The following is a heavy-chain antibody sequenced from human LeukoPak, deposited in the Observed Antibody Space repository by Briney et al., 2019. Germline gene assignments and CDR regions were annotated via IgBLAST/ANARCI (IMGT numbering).Heavy chain of an antibody. CDR1: GFIFSNYA. CDR2: ISYDGSNK. D-gene: IGHD2-15*01. V-gene: IGHV3-30*04. Sequence: GGSLRLSCAASGFIFSNYAMHWVRQAPGKGLEWVAVISYDGSNKYYADSVKGRFTISRDNAKNALYLQMNSLRAGDTAVYYCASTPNGVAAIYFDYWGQGTLVTVSS. J-gene: IGHJ4*02. CDR3: ASTPNGVAAIYFDY.